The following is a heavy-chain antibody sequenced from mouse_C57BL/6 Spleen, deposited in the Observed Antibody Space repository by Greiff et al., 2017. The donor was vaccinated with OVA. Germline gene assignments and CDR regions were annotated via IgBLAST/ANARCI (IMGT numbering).Heavy chain of an antibody. J-gene: IGHJ2*01. CDR3: ARGVYYYGSSLFDY. Sequence: EVQRVESGGGLVKPGGSLKLSCAASGFTFSDYGMHWVRQAPEKGLEWVAYISSGSSTIYYADTVKGRFTISRDNAKNTLFLQMTSLRSEDTAMYYCARGVYYYGSSLFDYWGQGTTLTVSS. CDR2: ISSGSSTI. V-gene: IGHV5-17*01. D-gene: IGHD1-1*01. CDR1: GFTFSDYG.